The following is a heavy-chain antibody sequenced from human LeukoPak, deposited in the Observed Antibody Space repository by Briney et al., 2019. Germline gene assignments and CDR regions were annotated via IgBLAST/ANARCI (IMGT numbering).Heavy chain of an antibody. J-gene: IGHJ4*02. D-gene: IGHD3-10*01. CDR1: GFTFSSYA. V-gene: IGHV3-23*01. Sequence: GGSLRLSCAASGFTFSSYAMSWVRQAPGKGLEWVSAISGSGGSTYYADSVKGRFTISRDNSKNTLYLQMNSLRAEDTAVYYCAKDGIERVIMYYFDYWGQGTLVTVSS. CDR2: ISGSGGST. CDR3: AKDGIERVIMYYFDY.